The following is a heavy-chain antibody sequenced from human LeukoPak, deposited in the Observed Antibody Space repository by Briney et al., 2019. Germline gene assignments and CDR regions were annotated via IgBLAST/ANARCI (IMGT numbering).Heavy chain of an antibody. CDR3: AKGGATVIDY. Sequence: GGSLRLSCAASGFTFSNYWMHWVRQAPGKGLVWVSRINSDGSSTTSADSVKGRFTISRDNAKNTLYLQMNSLRAEDTAVYYCAKGGATVIDYWGQGTLVTVSS. J-gene: IGHJ4*02. CDR1: GFTFSNYW. CDR2: INSDGSST. V-gene: IGHV3-74*01. D-gene: IGHD4-17*01.